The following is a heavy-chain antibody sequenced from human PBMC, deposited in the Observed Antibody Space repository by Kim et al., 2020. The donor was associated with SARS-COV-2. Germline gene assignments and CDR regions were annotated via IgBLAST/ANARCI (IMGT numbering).Heavy chain of an antibody. D-gene: IGHD5-12*01. CDR1: GFTFSSYG. CDR2: IWYDGSNK. V-gene: IGHV3-33*01. J-gene: IGHJ3*02. Sequence: GGSLRLSCAASGFTFSSYGMHWVRQAPGKGLEWVAVIWYDGSNKYYADSVKGRFTISRDNSKNTLYLQMNSLRAEDTAVYYCARDVRDGYLNDAFDIWGQGTMVTVSS. CDR3: ARDVRDGYLNDAFDI.